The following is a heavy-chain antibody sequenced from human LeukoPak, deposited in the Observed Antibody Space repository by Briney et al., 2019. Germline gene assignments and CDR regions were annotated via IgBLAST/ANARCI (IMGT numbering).Heavy chain of an antibody. D-gene: IGHD3-22*01. V-gene: IGHV4-59*01. CDR3: ARGKYYYDSSGYTFDY. CDR2: IYYSGST. Sequence: SETLSLTCTVSGGSISSYYWSWIRQPPGKGLEWIGYIYYSGSTNYNPSLKSRVTISVDTSKNQFSLKLSSVTAADTAVYYCARGKYYYDSSGYTFDYWGQGTLVTVSS. J-gene: IGHJ4*02. CDR1: GGSISSYY.